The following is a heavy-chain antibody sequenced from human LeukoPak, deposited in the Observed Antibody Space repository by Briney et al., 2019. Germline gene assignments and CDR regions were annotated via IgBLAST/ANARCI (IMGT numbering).Heavy chain of an antibody. D-gene: IGHD6-6*01. CDR1: GFSFSSYA. Sequence: GGSLRLSCAASGFSFSSYAMTWVRQAPGKGLEWVSAITGSGGDTYSADSVKGRFTISRDNSKNTLSLQMNSLRADDTAIYYCAKGRMAARPYYFDYWGQGTLVTVSS. CDR2: ITGSGGDT. CDR3: AKGRMAARPYYFDY. J-gene: IGHJ4*02. V-gene: IGHV3-23*01.